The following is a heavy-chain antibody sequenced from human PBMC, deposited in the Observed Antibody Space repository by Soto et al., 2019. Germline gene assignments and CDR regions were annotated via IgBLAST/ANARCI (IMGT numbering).Heavy chain of an antibody. CDR2: ISYSGSTI. V-gene: IGHV3-11*01. J-gene: IGHJ3*02. CDR1: GFTFSYYY. CDR3: ARDNLAFDI. Sequence: GGSLRLSCAASGFTFSYYYMSWIRQAPGKGLEWVSYISYSGSTIYYADSVKGRFTISRDNAKNSLYLQMNSLRAEDTAVYYCARDNLAFDIWGQGTMVTVSS.